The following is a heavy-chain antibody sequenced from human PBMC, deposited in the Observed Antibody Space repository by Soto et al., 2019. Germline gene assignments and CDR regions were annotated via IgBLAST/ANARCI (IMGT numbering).Heavy chain of an antibody. J-gene: IGHJ4*02. CDR2: IYYSGST. CDR1: GGSVSSGRFY. CDR3: ARSGSGSGWL. D-gene: IGHD6-19*01. V-gene: IGHV4-61*01. Sequence: SETLSLTCTVSGGSVSSGRFYWSWIRQPPGKGLEWIGYIYYSGSTKYNSSLRSRVTISVDTSKNQFSLKLTSVTAADTAVYYCARSGSGSGWLGGQGTLVPVSS.